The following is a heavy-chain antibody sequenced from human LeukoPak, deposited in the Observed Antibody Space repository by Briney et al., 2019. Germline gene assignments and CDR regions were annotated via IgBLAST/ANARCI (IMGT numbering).Heavy chain of an antibody. CDR2: INAGNGNT. Sequence: VASVKVSCKASGYTFTSYGISWVRQAPGQGLEWMGWINAGNGNTKYSQKFQGRVTITRDTSASTAYMELSSLRSEDTAVYYCASGESYPIYYYYGMDVWGQGTTVTVSS. CDR1: GYTFTSYG. D-gene: IGHD1-26*01. J-gene: IGHJ6*02. V-gene: IGHV1-3*01. CDR3: ASGESYPIYYYYGMDV.